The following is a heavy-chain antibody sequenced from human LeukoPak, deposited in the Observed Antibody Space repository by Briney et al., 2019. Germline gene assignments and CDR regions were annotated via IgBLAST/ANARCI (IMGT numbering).Heavy chain of an antibody. CDR1: GYTFTGYY. Sequence: ASVKVSCKASGYTFTGYYMHWVRQAPGQGLELMGWINPNSGGTNYAQKFQGRVTMTRDTSISTAYMELSRLRSDDTAVYYCAREGTYSYAQAPAFDIWGQGTMVTVSS. V-gene: IGHV1-2*02. J-gene: IGHJ3*02. D-gene: IGHD5-18*01. CDR3: AREGTYSYAQAPAFDI. CDR2: INPNSGGT.